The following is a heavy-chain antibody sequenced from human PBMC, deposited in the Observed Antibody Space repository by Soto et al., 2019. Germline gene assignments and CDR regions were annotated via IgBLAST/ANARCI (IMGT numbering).Heavy chain of an antibody. CDR1: CGSISSGGYY. V-gene: IGHV4-31*03. Sequence: SETLSLTCTVSCGSISSGGYYWSWIRQHPGKGLEWIGYIYYSGSTYYNPSLKSRVTISVDTSKNQFSLKLSSVTAADTAVYYCARSGYSYGPNPLLYWGQGTLVTVS. J-gene: IGHJ4*02. D-gene: IGHD5-18*01. CDR3: ARSGYSYGPNPLLY. CDR2: IYYSGST.